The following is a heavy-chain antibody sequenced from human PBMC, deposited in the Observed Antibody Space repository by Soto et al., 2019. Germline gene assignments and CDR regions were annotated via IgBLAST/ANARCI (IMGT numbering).Heavy chain of an antibody. D-gene: IGHD2-15*01. CDR2: ISSSGSTI. CDR3: ARDQGVDCSGGSCYDSSDAFDI. J-gene: IGHJ3*02. Sequence: LRLSCAASGFTFSDYYMSWIRQAPGKGLEWVSYISSSGSTIYYADSVKGRFTISRDNAKNSLYLQMNSLRAEDTAVYYCARDQGVDCSGGSCYDSSDAFDIWGQGTMVTVSS. V-gene: IGHV3-11*01. CDR1: GFTFSDYY.